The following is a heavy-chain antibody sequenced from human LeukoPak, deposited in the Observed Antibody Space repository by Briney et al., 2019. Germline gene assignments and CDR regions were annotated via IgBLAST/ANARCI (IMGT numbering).Heavy chain of an antibody. CDR3: ARDRGGWSDY. CDR2: ISSSSSYI. D-gene: IGHD2-15*01. V-gene: IGHV3-21*01. Sequence: GGSLRLSCAASGFTFSSYSMNWVRQAPGKGLEWVSSISSSSSYIYYADSVKGRFTISRDNAKNSLYPQMDSLRAEDTAVYYCARDRGGWSDYWGQGTLVTVSS. J-gene: IGHJ4*02. CDR1: GFTFSSYS.